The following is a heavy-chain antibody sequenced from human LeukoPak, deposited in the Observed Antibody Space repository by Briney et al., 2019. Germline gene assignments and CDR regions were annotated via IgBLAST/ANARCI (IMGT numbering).Heavy chain of an antibody. CDR1: GFTFRSYW. D-gene: IGHD5-12*01. Sequence: GGSLRLSCAASGFTFRSYWMSWVRQAPGKGLEWVANINQGGSVKYYVDSVKGRFTISRDNAKNSLYVQMNSLRDKDTAVYYCARVGYSGWNLEYWGQGTLVTVSS. J-gene: IGHJ4*02. CDR2: INQGGSVK. CDR3: ARVGYSGWNLEY. V-gene: IGHV3-7*01.